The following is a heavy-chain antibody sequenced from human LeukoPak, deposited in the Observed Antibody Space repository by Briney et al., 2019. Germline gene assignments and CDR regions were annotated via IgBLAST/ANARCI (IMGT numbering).Heavy chain of an antibody. Sequence: GGSLGLSCAASGFTFSSYSMNWVRQAPGKGLEWVSYISSSSSTIYYADSVKGRFTISRDNAKNSLYLQMNSLGAEGTAVYYCARRGIWTDMDVWGKGTTVTVSS. CDR1: GFTFSSYS. D-gene: IGHD3/OR15-3a*01. CDR3: ARRGIWTDMDV. J-gene: IGHJ6*03. CDR2: ISSSSSTI. V-gene: IGHV3-48*01.